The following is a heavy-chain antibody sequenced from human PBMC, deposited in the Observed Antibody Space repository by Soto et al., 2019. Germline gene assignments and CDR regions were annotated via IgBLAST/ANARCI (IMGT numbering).Heavy chain of an antibody. CDR2: IYYSGST. CDR1: GGSISSGGYY. Sequence: PSETLSLTCTVSGGSISSGGYYWSWIRQHPGKGLEWIGYIYYSGSTYYNPSLKSRVTISVDTSKNQFSLKLSSVTAADTAVYYCARVNYYDSSGLYYFDYWGQGTLVTVSS. CDR3: ARVNYYDSSGLYYFDY. J-gene: IGHJ4*02. V-gene: IGHV4-31*03. D-gene: IGHD3-22*01.